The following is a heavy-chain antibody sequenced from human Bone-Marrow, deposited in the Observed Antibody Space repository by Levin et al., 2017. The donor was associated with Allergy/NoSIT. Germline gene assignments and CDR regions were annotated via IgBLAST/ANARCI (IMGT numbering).Heavy chain of an antibody. CDR1: GYTFTHHA. D-gene: IGHD3/OR15-3a*01. Sequence: ASVKVSCKAFGYTFTHHALNWVRQVPGQGLEWMGWINTHTGHPTSVRAFTGRFVFSLDTSVSTAYLEISGLKAEDTAIYFCAREVPYHFASGTDLPPLDVFDIWGQGTLITVSS. V-gene: IGHV7-4-1*02. J-gene: IGHJ3*02. CDR2: INTHTGHP. CDR3: AREVPYHFASGTDLPPLDVFDI.